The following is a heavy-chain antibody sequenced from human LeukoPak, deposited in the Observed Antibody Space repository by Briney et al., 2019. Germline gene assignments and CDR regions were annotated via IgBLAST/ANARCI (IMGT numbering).Heavy chain of an antibody. CDR1: GFTFSDYY. D-gene: IGHD4-17*01. V-gene: IGHV3-11*01. Sequence: PGGSLRLSCAASGFTFSDYYMSWIRQAPGKGLEWVSYISSSGGTIYYADSVKGRFTISRDNAKNSLYLQMNSLRAEDTAVYYCARDLDGDYEYYYYGMDVWGQGTTVTVSS. CDR3: ARDLDGDYEYYYYGMDV. J-gene: IGHJ6*02. CDR2: ISSSGGTI.